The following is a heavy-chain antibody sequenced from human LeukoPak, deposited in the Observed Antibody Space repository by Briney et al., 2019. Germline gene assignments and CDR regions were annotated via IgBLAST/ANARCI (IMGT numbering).Heavy chain of an antibody. Sequence: GGSLRLPCAASGFTFSSYSMNWVRQAPGKGLEWVSSISSSSSYIYYADSVKGRFTISRDNAKNSLYLHMNSLRAEDTAVYYCGRELDWLPTLDYWGQGTLVTVSS. V-gene: IGHV3-21*01. J-gene: IGHJ4*02. CDR1: GFTFSSYS. CDR3: GRELDWLPTLDY. D-gene: IGHD3-9*01. CDR2: ISSSSSYI.